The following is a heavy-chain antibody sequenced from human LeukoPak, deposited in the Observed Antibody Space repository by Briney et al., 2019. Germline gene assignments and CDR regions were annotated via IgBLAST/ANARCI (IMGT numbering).Heavy chain of an antibody. CDR1: GGSFSGYY. Sequence: SETLSLTCAVYGGSFSGYYWSWIRQLPGKGLEWIGEINHSGSTNYNPSLKSRVTISVDTSKNQFSLKLSSVTAADTAVYYCARAKSGYDFWSGYSTPFDYWGQGTLVTVSS. CDR3: ARAKSGYDFWSGYSTPFDY. D-gene: IGHD3-3*01. CDR2: INHSGST. V-gene: IGHV4-34*01. J-gene: IGHJ4*02.